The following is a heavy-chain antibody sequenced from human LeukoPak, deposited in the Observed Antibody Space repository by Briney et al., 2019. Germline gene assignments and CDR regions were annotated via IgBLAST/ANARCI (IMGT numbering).Heavy chain of an antibody. CDR1: GFTFSSYA. V-gene: IGHV3-23*01. Sequence: PGGSLRLSCAASGFTFSSYAMSWVRQAPGKGLEWVSAISGSGGSTYYADSVKGRFTISRDNSKNTLYLQMNSLRAEDTAVYYCARDYLGYYYYMDVWGKGTTVTVSS. CDR3: ARDYLGYYYYMDV. CDR2: ISGSGGST. J-gene: IGHJ6*03. D-gene: IGHD3-16*01.